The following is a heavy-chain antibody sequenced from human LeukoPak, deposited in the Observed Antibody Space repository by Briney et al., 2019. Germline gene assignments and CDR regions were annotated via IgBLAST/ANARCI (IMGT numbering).Heavy chain of an antibody. J-gene: IGHJ4*02. Sequence: PGGSLRLSCTAFGFSFGDYSMTWVRQAPGKGLEWVGFIRSKTYGGTTEYAASVKGRFTISRDDSKSIAYLQMNSPKTEDSGLYYCSSRLTTTGEIFDYWGQGTLVTVSS. CDR2: IRSKTYGGTT. V-gene: IGHV3-49*04. CDR1: GFSFGDYS. CDR3: SSRLTTTGEIFDY. D-gene: IGHD3-16*01.